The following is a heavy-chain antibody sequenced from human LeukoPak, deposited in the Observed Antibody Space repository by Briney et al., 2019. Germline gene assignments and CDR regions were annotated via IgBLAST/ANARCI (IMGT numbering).Heavy chain of an antibody. V-gene: IGHV1-2*06. Sequence: ASVKVSCKASGYTFTGYYMHWVRQAPGQGLEWMGRINPNSGGTNYAQKFQGRVTMTRDTSISTAYMELSRLRSDDTAVYYCARSDYGSGNYSHWGQGTLVTVSS. J-gene: IGHJ4*02. CDR1: GYTFTGYY. CDR3: ARSDYGSGNYSH. D-gene: IGHD3-10*01. CDR2: INPNSGGT.